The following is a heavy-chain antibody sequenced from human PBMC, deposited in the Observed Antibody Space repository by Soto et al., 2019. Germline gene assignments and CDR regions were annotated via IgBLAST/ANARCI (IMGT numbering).Heavy chain of an antibody. CDR2: IYHSGST. V-gene: IGHV4-4*02. CDR1: GGSISSSNW. Sequence: QVQLQESGPGLVKPSGTLSLTCAVSGGSISSSNWWSWVRQPPGKGLEWIGEIYHSGSTNYNPSLTSRVPISVDQSKNQFALKLSSVPAADTAVYYCARAGEGGYGYWGQGTLVTVSS. CDR3: ARAGEGGYGY. J-gene: IGHJ4*02. D-gene: IGHD3-22*01.